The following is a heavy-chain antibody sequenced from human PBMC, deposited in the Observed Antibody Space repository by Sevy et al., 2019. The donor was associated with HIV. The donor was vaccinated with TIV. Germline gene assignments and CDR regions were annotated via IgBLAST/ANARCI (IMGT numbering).Heavy chain of an antibody. V-gene: IGHV3-23*01. D-gene: IGHD6-13*01. Sequence: GGSLRLSCAASGFTFSSYAMSWVRQAPGKGLDWVLALSGSGDSAYYAHSVKGRFTISRDNSKNTLYLHMNSLRAEDTAIYFCARIFSSSWSSHYYGMDVWGQGTTVTVSS. CDR1: GFTFSSYA. J-gene: IGHJ6*02. CDR3: ARIFSSSWSSHYYGMDV. CDR2: LSGSGDSA.